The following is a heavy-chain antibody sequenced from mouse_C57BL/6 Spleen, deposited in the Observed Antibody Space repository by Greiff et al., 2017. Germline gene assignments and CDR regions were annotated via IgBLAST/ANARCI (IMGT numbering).Heavy chain of an antibody. CDR3: TRKFYGTSFAY. D-gene: IGHD1-1*01. Sequence: QVHVKQSGAELVRPGASVTLSCKASGYTFTDYEMHWVKQTPVHGLEWIGAIDPETGGTAYNQKFKGKAILTADKSSSTAYMELRSLTSEDSAVYYCTRKFYGTSFAYWGQGTLVTVSA. CDR2: IDPETGGT. V-gene: IGHV1-15*01. CDR1: GYTFTDYE. J-gene: IGHJ3*01.